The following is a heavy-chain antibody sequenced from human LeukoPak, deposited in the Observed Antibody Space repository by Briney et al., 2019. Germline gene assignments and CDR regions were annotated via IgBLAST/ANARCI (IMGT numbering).Heavy chain of an antibody. D-gene: IGHD2/OR15-2a*01. CDR3: ARHFLLPYYFDY. CDR2: IYYSGST. Sequence: SETLSLTCAVSGVSISDYYWGWIRQPPGKGLEWIGSIYYSGSTYYNPSLKSRVTISVDTSKNQFSLKLSSVTAADTAVYYCARHFLLPYYFDYWGQGTLVTVSS. CDR1: GVSISDYY. V-gene: IGHV4-39*01. J-gene: IGHJ4*02.